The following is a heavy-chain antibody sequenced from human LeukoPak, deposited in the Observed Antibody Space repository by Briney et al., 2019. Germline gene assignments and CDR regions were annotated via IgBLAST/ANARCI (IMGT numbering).Heavy chain of an antibody. J-gene: IGHJ4*02. CDR3: ARDLDFWSGYYVD. CDR2: IKEDGSEK. Sequence: GGSLRLSCAASGFSFGSYWIAWVRQAPGKGLEWVANIKEDGSEKYYVDSVKGRFTISRDNAKNSLSLQMSSLRAEDTAVYYCARDLDFWSGYYVDWGQGTLVTVSS. D-gene: IGHD3-3*01. CDR1: GFSFGSYW. V-gene: IGHV3-7*01.